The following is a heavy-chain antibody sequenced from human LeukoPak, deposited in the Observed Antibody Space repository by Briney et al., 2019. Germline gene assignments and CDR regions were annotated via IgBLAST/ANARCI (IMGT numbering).Heavy chain of an antibody. CDR2: INQDGSQK. CDR3: VSTGSVLDY. V-gene: IGHV3-7*01. Sequence: GGSLRLSCASSGFSFSSYWMTWVRQAPGKGLEWVANINQDGSQKYYVDSVKGRFTISRDNAKNSLHLQMNSLRVEYTAVYYCVSTGSVLDYWGQGTLVTVSS. CDR1: GFSFSSYW. J-gene: IGHJ4*02. D-gene: IGHD3-10*01.